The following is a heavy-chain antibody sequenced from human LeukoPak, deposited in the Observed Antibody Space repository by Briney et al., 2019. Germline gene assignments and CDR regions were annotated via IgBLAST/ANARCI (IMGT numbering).Heavy chain of an antibody. D-gene: IGHD4-23*01. V-gene: IGHV4-61*01. CDR1: GGSVSSGSYY. J-gene: IGHJ4*02. CDR3: ARNGGNSDYDY. CDR2: IYYSGRI. Sequence: SETLSLTCTVSGGSVSSGSYYWSWIRQPPGKGLEWIGYIYYSGRINYNPSLKSRVTISVDTSKNQFSLRLNSVTAADTAVYYCARNGGNSDYDYWGQGTLVTVLS.